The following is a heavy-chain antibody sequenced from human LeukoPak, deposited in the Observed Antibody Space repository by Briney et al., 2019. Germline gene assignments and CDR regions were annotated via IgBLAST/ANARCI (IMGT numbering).Heavy chain of an antibody. CDR1: GYSFTSYW. V-gene: IGHV5-51*01. CDR3: ASQADYGGNAFGY. D-gene: IGHD4-23*01. CDR2: IYPGDSDT. Sequence: GESLKISCKGSGYSFTSYWIGWVRQMPGKGLEWMGIIYPGDSDTRYSPSFQGQVTISADKSISTAYLQWSSLKASDTAMCYCASQADYGGNAFGYWGQGTLVTVSS. J-gene: IGHJ4*02.